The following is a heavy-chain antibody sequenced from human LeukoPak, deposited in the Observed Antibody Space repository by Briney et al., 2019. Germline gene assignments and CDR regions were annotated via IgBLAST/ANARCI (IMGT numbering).Heavy chain of an antibody. CDR2: ITPSGSTV. J-gene: IGHJ4*02. V-gene: IGHV3-48*03. CDR3: ARSKTYAY. D-gene: IGHD2-2*01. CDR1: GFTFGNYE. Sequence: GGSLRLSCAASGFTFGNYEMNWVRQAPGKGLEWVSYITPSGSTVYYADSVKGRFTISRDNVRNSLYLQMNSLRAEDTAVYFCARSKTYAYWGQGTLVTVSS.